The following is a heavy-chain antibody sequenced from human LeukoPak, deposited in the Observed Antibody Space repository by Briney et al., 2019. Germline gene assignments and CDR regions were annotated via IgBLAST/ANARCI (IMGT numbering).Heavy chain of an antibody. CDR1: GGSFSGYY. V-gene: IGHV4-34*01. CDR3: ARFASVLRFLDRGGDY. Sequence: KASETLSLTCAVYGGSFSGYYWSWIRQPPGKGLEWIGEINHSGSTNYNPSLKSRVTISVDTSKNQFSLKLSSVTAADTAVYYCARFASVLRFLDRGGDYWGQGTLVTVSS. CDR2: INHSGST. D-gene: IGHD3-3*01. J-gene: IGHJ4*02.